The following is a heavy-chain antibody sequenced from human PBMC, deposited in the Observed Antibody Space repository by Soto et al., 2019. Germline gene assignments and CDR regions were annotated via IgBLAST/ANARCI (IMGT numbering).Heavy chain of an antibody. CDR3: ARKGEEGWFYP. CDR2: VDYSGRT. CDR1: GYPISCSTS. V-gene: IGHV4-28*01. Sequence: QVQLQESGAGLVKPSDTLSLTCAVSGYPISCSTSWGWIRQPPGKGLEWIGHVDYSGRTYYNPALKSRVTMSVDTSKNQFSLKLSSVTAVYTGVYYCARKGEEGWFYPWGQGTLVTVSS. D-gene: IGHD2-21*01. J-gene: IGHJ5*02.